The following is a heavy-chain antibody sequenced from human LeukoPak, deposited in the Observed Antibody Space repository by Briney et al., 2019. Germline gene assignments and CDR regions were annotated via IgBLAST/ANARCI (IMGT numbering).Heavy chain of an antibody. CDR3: AKGVSSWYPPHFDY. CDR2: ISYDGNNK. D-gene: IGHD6-13*01. Sequence: PGRSLRLSCAASGFTFSRYAMHWVRQAPGKGLEWVAVISYDGNNKYYAESVKGRFTISRDNPKNTLYLQMNSLRAEDTAVYYCAKGVSSWYPPHFDYWGQGTLITVSS. J-gene: IGHJ4*02. V-gene: IGHV3-30*04. CDR1: GFTFSRYA.